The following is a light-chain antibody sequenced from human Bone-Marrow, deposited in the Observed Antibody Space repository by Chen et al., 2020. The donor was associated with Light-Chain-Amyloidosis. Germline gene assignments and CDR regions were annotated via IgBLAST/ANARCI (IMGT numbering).Light chain of an antibody. Sequence: SYVLTQPSPVSVAPGQTATIACGGNNIGSTSVHWYQQTPGQAPLLVVYDDSDRPSGIPERLSGSNSGNSATLTIGRVEAGDEADYYCQVWDRSSDRPVFGGGTKLTVL. CDR3: QVWDRSSDRPV. CDR1: NIGSTS. J-gene: IGLJ3*02. V-gene: IGLV3-21*02. CDR2: DDS.